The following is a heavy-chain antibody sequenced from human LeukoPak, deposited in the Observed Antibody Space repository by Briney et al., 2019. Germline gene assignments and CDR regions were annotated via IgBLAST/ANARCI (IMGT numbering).Heavy chain of an antibody. Sequence: PSETLSLTCTVSGASMTDYYWSWVRQPPGKGLEWIGYMSSSGITAYNPSLKSRVTTSVYTSKNQFSLKLSTVTAADTAVYYCARVTDCSGGSCYGNWFDPWGQGTLVTVSS. CDR3: ARVTDCSGGSCYGNWFDP. CDR1: GASMTDYY. J-gene: IGHJ5*02. D-gene: IGHD2-15*01. V-gene: IGHV4-59*12. CDR2: MSSSGIT.